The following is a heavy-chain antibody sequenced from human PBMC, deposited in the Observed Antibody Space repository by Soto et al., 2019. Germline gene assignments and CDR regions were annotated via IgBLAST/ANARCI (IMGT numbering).Heavy chain of an antibody. CDR1: GGSISSGGYS. CDR3: ARVPDR. Sequence: SETLSLTCTVSGGSISSGGYSWSWIRQPPGKGLEWIGYIYHSGSTYYNTSLKSRVTISVDRSKNQFSLKLSSVTAADTAVYYCARVPDRWGQGTLVTVSS. V-gene: IGHV4-30-2*01. J-gene: IGHJ5*02. D-gene: IGHD2-2*01. CDR2: IYHSGST.